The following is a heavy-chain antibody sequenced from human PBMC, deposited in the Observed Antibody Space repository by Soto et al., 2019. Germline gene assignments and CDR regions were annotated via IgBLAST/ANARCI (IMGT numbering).Heavy chain of an antibody. CDR2: INHSGST. J-gene: IGHJ4*02. CDR3: ARVTVSFTAGVDY. Sequence: LALTCAVYGGSFSGYYWSWIRQPPGKGLEWIGEINHSGSTNYNPSLKSRVTISVDTSKNQFSLKLSSVTAADTAVYYCARVTVSFTAGVDYWGQGTLVTVSS. D-gene: IGHD6-25*01. V-gene: IGHV4-34*01. CDR1: GGSFSGYY.